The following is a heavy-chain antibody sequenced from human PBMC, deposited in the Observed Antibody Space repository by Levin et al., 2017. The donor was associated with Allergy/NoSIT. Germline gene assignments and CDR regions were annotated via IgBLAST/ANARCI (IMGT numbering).Heavy chain of an antibody. D-gene: IGHD3-3*01. J-gene: IGHJ5*02. CDR2: IYYSGST. Sequence: SQTLSLTCTVSGGSISSSSYYWGWIRQPPGKGLEWIGSIYYSGSTYYNPSLKSRVTISVDTSKNQFSLKLSSVTAADTAVYYCARHPIITIVGVTLMGGWFDPWGQGTLVTVSS. V-gene: IGHV4-39*01. CDR1: GGSISSSSYY. CDR3: ARHPIITIVGVTLMGGWFDP.